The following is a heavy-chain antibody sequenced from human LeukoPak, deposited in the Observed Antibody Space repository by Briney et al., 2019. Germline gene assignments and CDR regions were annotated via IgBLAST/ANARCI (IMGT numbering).Heavy chain of an antibody. J-gene: IGHJ3*02. V-gene: IGHV4-30-4*01. CDR3: ARALYDYGAFDI. D-gene: IGHD4-17*01. CDR1: GGSISSGDYY. CDR2: IYYSGST. Sequence: PSQTLSLTCTVSGGSISSGDYYWSWIRQPPGKGLEWIGYIYYSGSTYYNPSLKSRVTISVDTSKNQFSLKLSSVTAADTAVYYCARALYDYGAFDIWGQGTMVTVSS.